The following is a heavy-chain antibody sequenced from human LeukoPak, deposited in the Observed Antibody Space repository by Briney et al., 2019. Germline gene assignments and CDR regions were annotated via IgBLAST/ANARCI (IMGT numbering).Heavy chain of an antibody. J-gene: IGHJ4*02. V-gene: IGHV3-23*01. CDR1: GFTFSTYV. D-gene: IGHD1-1*01. Sequence: GGSLRLSCAASGFTFSTYVMSGVRQAPGKGLEWVSAISGSGGSTYYADSVKGRFTISRDNSKNTLYLQMNSLGSDDTAVYYCAKGNWRYFDYWGQATLVTVS. CDR3: AKGNWRYFDY. CDR2: ISGSGGST.